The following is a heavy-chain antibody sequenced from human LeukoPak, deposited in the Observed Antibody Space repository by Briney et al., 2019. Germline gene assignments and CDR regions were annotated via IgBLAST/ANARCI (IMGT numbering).Heavy chain of an antibody. CDR3: ARQGITGTTEYGMDV. CDR2: IYPGDSDT. V-gene: IGHV5-51*01. D-gene: IGHD1-7*01. J-gene: IGHJ6*02. Sequence: GESLKISCKGSGYSFTSYWIGWVRQMPGKGLEWMGIIYPGDSDTRYSPSFQGQVTISADKSISTAYLQWSSLKASDTAMYYCARQGITGTTEYGMDVWGQGTTVTVPS. CDR1: GYSFTSYW.